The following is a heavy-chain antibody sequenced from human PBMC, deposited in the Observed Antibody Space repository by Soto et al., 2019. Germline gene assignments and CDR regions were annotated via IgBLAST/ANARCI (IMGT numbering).Heavy chain of an antibody. CDR1: GGSISSGGYY. CDR2: IYYSGST. D-gene: IGHD4-17*01. J-gene: IGHJ5*02. CDR3: ARVPDYGDYPIFDP. V-gene: IGHV4-31*03. Sequence: KTSETLSLTCTVSGGSISSGGYYWSWIRQHPGKGLEWIGYIYYSGSTYYNPSLKSRVTISVDTSKNQFSLKLSSVTAADTAVYYCARVPDYGDYPIFDPWGQGTLVTVSS.